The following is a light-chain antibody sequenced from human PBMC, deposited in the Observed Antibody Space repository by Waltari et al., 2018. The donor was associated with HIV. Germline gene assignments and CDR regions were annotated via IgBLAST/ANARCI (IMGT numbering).Light chain of an antibody. V-gene: IGLV2-14*03. J-gene: IGLJ1*01. CDR3: SSYTTSNSYV. CDR2: EDS. CDR1: SSDVGAYSY. Sequence: QSALTQPASVSGSPGQSLTIPCTGTSSDVGAYSYVSWYQQYPGEAPKVMIYEDSHRPSVVSDRFSVSKSGNTASLTISGLQAEDEADYYCSSYTTSNSYVFGTGTKVTVL.